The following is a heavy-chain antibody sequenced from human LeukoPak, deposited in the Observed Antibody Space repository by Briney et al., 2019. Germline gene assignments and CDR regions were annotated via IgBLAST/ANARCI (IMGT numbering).Heavy chain of an antibody. CDR1: GFTFSSYW. V-gene: IGHV3-15*01. CDR2: IRSKTDGGTT. J-gene: IGHJ3*02. CDR3: ATDLPYCSGTSCYNALYI. D-gene: IGHD2-2*01. Sequence: GGSLRLSCAASGFTFSSYWMSWVRQAPGKGLEWVGRIRSKTDGGTTEYGAPVKGRFTISRDDSKDMLFLQMNSLKTEDTAVYYCATDLPYCSGTSCYNALYIWGQGTMVTVSS.